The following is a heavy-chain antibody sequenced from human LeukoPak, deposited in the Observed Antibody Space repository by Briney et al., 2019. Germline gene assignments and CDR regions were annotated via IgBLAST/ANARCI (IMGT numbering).Heavy chain of an antibody. CDR1: GGTSSGYV. CDR2: IIPMFDTA. CDR3: ARRVWGTYRVDF. D-gene: IGHD3-16*02. V-gene: IGHV1-69*13. J-gene: IGHJ4*02. Sequence: SVKVSCKTSGGTSSGYVINWVRQAPGQGLEWMGGIIPMFDTANYAQKFQGRGTIIADEATSTAYMELSSLRFEVTAVYYCARRVWGTYRVDFWGQGTLVTVSS.